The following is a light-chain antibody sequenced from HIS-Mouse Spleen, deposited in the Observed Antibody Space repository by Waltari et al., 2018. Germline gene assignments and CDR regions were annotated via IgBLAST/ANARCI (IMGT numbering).Light chain of an antibody. CDR3: CSYAGSYTV. CDR1: SSDVGGYHY. V-gene: IGLV2-11*01. Sequence: QSALTQPRSVSGSPGQSVTISCTGTSSDVGGYHYVSWYQQHPGKAPKLMIYDVSKRPSGVPDRFSGSKSGNTASLTISGLQAEDEADYYCCSYAGSYTVFGGGTQLTAL. J-gene: IGLJ7*02. CDR2: DVS.